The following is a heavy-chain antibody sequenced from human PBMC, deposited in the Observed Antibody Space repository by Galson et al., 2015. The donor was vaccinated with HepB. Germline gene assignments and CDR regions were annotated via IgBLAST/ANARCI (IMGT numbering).Heavy chain of an antibody. Sequence: SLRLSCAASGFTFSSYWMSWVRQAPGKGLEWVANIKQDGSEKYYVDSVKGRFTISRDNAKNSLYLQMNSLRAEDTAVYYCAKDYYDTSAKGIDYWGQGTLVTVSS. V-gene: IGHV3-7*01. D-gene: IGHD3-22*01. CDR1: GFTFSSYW. J-gene: IGHJ4*02. CDR2: IKQDGSEK. CDR3: AKDYYDTSAKGIDY.